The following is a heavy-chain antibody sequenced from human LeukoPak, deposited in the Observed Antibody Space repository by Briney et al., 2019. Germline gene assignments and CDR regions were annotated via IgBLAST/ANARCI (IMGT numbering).Heavy chain of an antibody. CDR1: GGSINGYY. D-gene: IGHD3-3*01. CDR3: ARVPLRFLEPFDY. V-gene: IGHV4-59*08. CDR2: ISDSGST. J-gene: IGHJ4*02. Sequence: PSETLSLTCTVSGGSINGYYWTWIRQPPGKRLEWIGYISDSGSTNYNPSLKSRVTMSVDSSNTEFSLRLNSVTAADTAVYYCARVPLRFLEPFDYSGEGTLVTVSS.